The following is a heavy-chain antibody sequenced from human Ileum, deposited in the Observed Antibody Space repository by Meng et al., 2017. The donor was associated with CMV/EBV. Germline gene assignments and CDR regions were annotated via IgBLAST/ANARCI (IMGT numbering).Heavy chain of an antibody. CDR2: ISPSGSSI. Sequence: SRRLSCAASGFTFSDYQMSWIRQAPGKGLEWVSYISPSGSSIYYADSVKGRFTISRDNAKNSMYLQMNSLRAEDTAVYYCTSPPAGGWGQGTLVTVSS. V-gene: IGHV3-11*01. J-gene: IGHJ4*02. D-gene: IGHD3-16*01. CDR1: GFTFSDYQ. CDR3: TSPPAGG.